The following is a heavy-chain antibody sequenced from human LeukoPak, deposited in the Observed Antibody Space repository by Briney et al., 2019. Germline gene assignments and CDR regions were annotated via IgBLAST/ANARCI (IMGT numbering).Heavy chain of an antibody. CDR2: IYASGST. D-gene: IGHD3-16*01. J-gene: IGHJ4*02. CDR3: ARRPKPQRGLFDPLPQSYYFDY. CDR1: GGSMSSGSYY. V-gene: IGHV4-61*09. Sequence: SETLSLTCTVSGGSMSSGSYYWSWIRQPAGRGLEWIGHIYASGSTNYNPSLKSRVTISVDMSKNQFSLKLSSVTAADTAMYYCARRPKPQRGLFDPLPQSYYFDYWGQGTLVTVSS.